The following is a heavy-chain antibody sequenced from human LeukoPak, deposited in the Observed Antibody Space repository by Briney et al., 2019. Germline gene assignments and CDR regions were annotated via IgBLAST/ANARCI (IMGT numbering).Heavy chain of an antibody. J-gene: IGHJ4*02. Sequence: GGSLRLSCTASGFTFGDYAMSWVRRAPGKGLEWEGFIRSKAYGGTTEYAASVKGRFTISRDDSKSIAYLQMNSLKSEDTAVYYCTRGGYYDSGIYYTDYWGQGTLVTVSS. V-gene: IGHV3-49*04. CDR1: GFTFGDYA. CDR2: IRSKAYGGTT. D-gene: IGHD3-10*01. CDR3: TRGGYYDSGIYYTDY.